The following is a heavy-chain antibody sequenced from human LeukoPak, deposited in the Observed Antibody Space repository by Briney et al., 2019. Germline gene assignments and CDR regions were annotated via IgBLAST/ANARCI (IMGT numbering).Heavy chain of an antibody. V-gene: IGHV7-4-1*02. CDR2: INTNTGNT. CDR1: GYYFVTYP. J-gene: IGHJ6*03. Sequence: ASVKVSCKASGYYFVTYPINWVRQAPGQGLEWMGWINTNTGNTRYAQGFTGRFVFSVDTSVSTAYLQISSLKAEDTAVYYCARGYGQIYYYYMDVWGKGTTVTVSS. D-gene: IGHD5-18*01. CDR3: ARGYGQIYYYYMDV.